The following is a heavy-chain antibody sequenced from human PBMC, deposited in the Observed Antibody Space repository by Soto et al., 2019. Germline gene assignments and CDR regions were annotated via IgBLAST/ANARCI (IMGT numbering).Heavy chain of an antibody. CDR2: IWYDGSYK. V-gene: IGHV3-33*01. CDR1: GFTFNTYG. D-gene: IGHD2-15*01. Sequence: PGGSLRLSCAASGFTFNTYGMHWVRQAPGKGLEWVAVIWYDGSYKYYADSVKGRFTISRDNSKNTMYLQMNSLRVEDTAVYFCARIDCTGGSCRPYSYYDMDVWGQGTTVTVS. CDR3: ARIDCTGGSCRPYSYYDMDV. J-gene: IGHJ6*02.